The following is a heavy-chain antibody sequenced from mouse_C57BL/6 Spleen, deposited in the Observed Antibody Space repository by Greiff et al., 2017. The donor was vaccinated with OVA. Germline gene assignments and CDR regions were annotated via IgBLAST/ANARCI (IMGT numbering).Heavy chain of an antibody. CDR1: GYTFTSYW. D-gene: IGHD2-1*01. CDR3: ARGGNLYYCDY. V-gene: IGHV1-50*01. Sequence: QVQLQQPGAELVKPGASVKLSCKASGYTFTSYWMQWVKQRPGQGLEWIGEIDPSDSSTNYNQKFKGKATLTVDTSSSTAYMQRSSLTSEDSAVYYCARGGNLYYCDYWGQGTTLTVSS. CDR2: IDPSDSST. J-gene: IGHJ2*01.